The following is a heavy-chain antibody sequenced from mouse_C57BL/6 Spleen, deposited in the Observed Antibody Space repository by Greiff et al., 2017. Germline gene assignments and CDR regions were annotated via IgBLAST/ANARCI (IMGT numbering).Heavy chain of an antibody. Sequence: VQLQQSGPELVKPGDSVKISCKASGYSFTGYFMNWVMQSHGKSLEWIGSINPYNGDTYYNQKFKGKATLTVDKSSSTAHMEIRSLTSEDSAVYYGARCDYDCAMDYWGQGTSVTVSS. CDR1: GYSFTGYF. V-gene: IGHV1-20*01. D-gene: IGHD2-4*01. CDR3: ARCDYDCAMDY. J-gene: IGHJ4*01. CDR2: INPYNGDT.